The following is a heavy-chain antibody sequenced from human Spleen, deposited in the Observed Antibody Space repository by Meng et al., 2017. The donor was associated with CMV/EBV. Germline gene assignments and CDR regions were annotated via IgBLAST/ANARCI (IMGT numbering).Heavy chain of an antibody. Sequence: SETLSLTCTVSGGSISCSSYYWDWVRQPPGKGLEWIGNIHYRGSTYYSPSLKTRVTISVDTSKNQFSLKLSSVTAADTAVYYCARDKGGYCSSTSCRPYYYYGMDVWGQGTTVTVSS. CDR3: ARDKGGYCSSTSCRPYYYYGMDV. V-gene: IGHV4-39*07. D-gene: IGHD2-2*01. J-gene: IGHJ6*02. CDR1: GGSISCSSYY. CDR2: IHYRGST.